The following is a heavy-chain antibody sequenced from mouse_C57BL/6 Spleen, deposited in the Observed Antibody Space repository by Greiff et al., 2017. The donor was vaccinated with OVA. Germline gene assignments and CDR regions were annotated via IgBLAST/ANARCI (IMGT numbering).Heavy chain of an antibody. J-gene: IGHJ2*01. V-gene: IGHV1-69*01. CDR2: IDPSDSYT. Sequence: VQLQQPGAELVMPGASVKLSCKASGYTFTSYWMHWVKQRPGQGLEWIGEIDPSDSYTNYNQKFKGKATLTVDKSSSTAYMQLSSLTSEDSAVYYCARGNYYYGSSYYFDYWGQGTTLTVSS. CDR3: ARGNYYYGSSYYFDY. CDR1: GYTFTSYW. D-gene: IGHD1-1*01.